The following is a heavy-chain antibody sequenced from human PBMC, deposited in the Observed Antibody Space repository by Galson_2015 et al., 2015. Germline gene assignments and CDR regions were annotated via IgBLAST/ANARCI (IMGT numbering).Heavy chain of an antibody. CDR2: IYSGGST. Sequence: SLRLSCAASGFTVSSNYMSWVRQAPGKGLEWVSVIYSGGSTYYADSVKGRFTISRDISKNTLYLQMNSLRAEDTAVYYCARDGGRYNWNDALGYWGQGTLVTVSS. CDR3: ARDGGRYNWNDALGY. D-gene: IGHD1-1*01. CDR1: GFTVSSNY. V-gene: IGHV3-53*01. J-gene: IGHJ4*02.